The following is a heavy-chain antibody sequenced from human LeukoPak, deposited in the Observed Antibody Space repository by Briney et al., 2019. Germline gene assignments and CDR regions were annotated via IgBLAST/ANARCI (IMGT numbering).Heavy chain of an antibody. V-gene: IGHV4-39*01. CDR2: IYYSGSI. CDR3: GGARGSRYSWFDP. CDR1: GGSISSSSYY. Sequence: SETLSLTCTVSGGSISSSSYYWGWIRQPPGKGLEWIGSIYYSGSIYYNPSLKSRVTISVDTSKNQFSLKLSSVTAADTAVYYCGGARGSRYSWFDPWGQGTLVTVSS. D-gene: IGHD2-15*01. J-gene: IGHJ5*02.